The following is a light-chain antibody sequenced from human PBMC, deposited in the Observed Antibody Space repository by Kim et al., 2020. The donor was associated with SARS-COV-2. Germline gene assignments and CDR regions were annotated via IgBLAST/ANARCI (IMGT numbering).Light chain of an antibody. J-gene: IGKJ1*01. CDR2: WAS. V-gene: IGKV4-1*01. Sequence: ATINWQSSQSVLFTSNNKNYLAWYQQKPGQPPKLLIYWASTRQSAVPDRFCGSGSGTHFTLTISSLQAEDVAVYYCQQYCTSPQKFGQGTKVDIK. CDR3: QQYCTSPQK. CDR1: QSVLFTSNNKNY.